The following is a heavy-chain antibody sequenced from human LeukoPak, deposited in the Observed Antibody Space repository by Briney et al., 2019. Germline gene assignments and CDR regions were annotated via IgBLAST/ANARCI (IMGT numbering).Heavy chain of an antibody. Sequence: GGSLRLSCVASGFSFSRYWMSWVRQAPGKGLEWVAQIKEDGSEPYYADSLKGRFTISRDNVKNSLYLHINSLRAEDTAVYYCARDSLETDIDYWGQGTLVTVSS. CDR3: ARDSLETDIDY. CDR2: IKEDGSEP. D-gene: IGHD1-14*01. J-gene: IGHJ4*02. CDR1: GFSFSRYW. V-gene: IGHV3-7*01.